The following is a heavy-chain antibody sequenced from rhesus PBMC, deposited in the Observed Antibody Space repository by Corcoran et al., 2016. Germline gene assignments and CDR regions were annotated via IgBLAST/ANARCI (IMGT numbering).Heavy chain of an antibody. Sequence: VQLVETGGGLVQPGGSLKLSCAASGFTFSSYGMRCVRQAPGNGLEWVSAINSGGGSPYSAESVKGRFTIARDNSKNTLSLKMNSLRAEDTAVDYCAKGAGYFDYWGQGVLVTVSS. CDR1: GFTFSSYG. J-gene: IGHJ4*01. CDR3: AKGAGYFDY. CDR2: INSGGGSP. V-gene: IGHV3S5*01.